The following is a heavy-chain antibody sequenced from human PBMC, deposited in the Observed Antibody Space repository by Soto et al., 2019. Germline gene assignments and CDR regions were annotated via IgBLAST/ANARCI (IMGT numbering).Heavy chain of an antibody. Sequence: QVQLQESGPGLVKPSQTLSLTCTVSGGSISSGGYYWSWIRQHPGKGLEWIGYIYYSGRTYYNPSPKSQVTLSVDPSKNHCALKLSSVTAADTAVYYCARDIAAEGNAVAIWGQGTMVTVSS. V-gene: IGHV4-31*01. CDR3: ARDIAAEGNAVAI. J-gene: IGHJ3*02. CDR2: IYYSGRT. D-gene: IGHD6-13*01. CDR1: GGSISSGGYY.